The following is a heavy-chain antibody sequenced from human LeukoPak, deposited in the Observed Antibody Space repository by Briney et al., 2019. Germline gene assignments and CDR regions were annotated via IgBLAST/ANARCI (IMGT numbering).Heavy chain of an antibody. CDR3: ARDSKNDY. CDR1: GFTFSGYS. J-gene: IGHJ4*02. CDR2: ISSSSSYI. V-gene: IGHV3-21*01. Sequence: GGSLRLSCAASGFTFSGYSMNWVRQAPGKGLEWVSCISSSSSYIYYVDSVKGRFTISRDNAKSSLYLQMNSLRAEDTALYYCARDSKNDYWGQGTLVTVSS.